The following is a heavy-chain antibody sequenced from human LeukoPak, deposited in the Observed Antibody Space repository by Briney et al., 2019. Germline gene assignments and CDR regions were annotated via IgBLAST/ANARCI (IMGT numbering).Heavy chain of an antibody. V-gene: IGHV1-69*13. CDR3: ARLPLRSIAVGYYGMDV. CDR1: GGTFSSYA. CDR2: IISIFGTA. J-gene: IGHJ6*02. D-gene: IGHD6-6*01. Sequence: SVKVSCKASGGTFSSYAISWVRQAPGQGLEWMGGIISIFGTADYAQKFQGRVTITADESTSTAYMELSSLRSEDTAVYYCARLPLRSIAVGYYGMDVWGQGTTVTVSS.